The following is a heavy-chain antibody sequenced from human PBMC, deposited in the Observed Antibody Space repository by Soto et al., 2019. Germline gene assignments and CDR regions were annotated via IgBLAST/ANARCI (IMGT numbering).Heavy chain of an antibody. D-gene: IGHD3-16*01. CDR2: IYYSGNT. V-gene: IGHV4-30-4*01. CDR1: GGSTSSDNY. CDR3: AREGGESSDGLYYFDS. J-gene: IGHJ4*02. Sequence: SETLSLTCTVSGGSTSSDNYWSWIRQPPGKGLEWIGHIYYSGNTDYNPSLKSRLAISIDTSKNQFSLKLSSVTAADTAVYFCAREGGESSDGLYYFDSWGQGSLVTVPQ.